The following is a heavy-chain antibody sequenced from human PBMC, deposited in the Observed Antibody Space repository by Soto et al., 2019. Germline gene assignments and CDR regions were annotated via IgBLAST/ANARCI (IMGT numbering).Heavy chain of an antibody. CDR1: GFTFSSYG. CDR3: AKGGDSYYNFWSDYSPFDY. D-gene: IGHD3-3*01. J-gene: IGHJ4*02. CDR2: ISYDGSNR. V-gene: IGHV3-30*18. Sequence: GGSLRLSCAASGFTFSSYGMHWVRQAPGKGLEWVAIISYDGSNRYYADSVKGRFTISRDNSKNTLYLQMNSLGAEDTAVYYCAKGGDSYYNFWSDYSPFDYWGQGTLVTVSS.